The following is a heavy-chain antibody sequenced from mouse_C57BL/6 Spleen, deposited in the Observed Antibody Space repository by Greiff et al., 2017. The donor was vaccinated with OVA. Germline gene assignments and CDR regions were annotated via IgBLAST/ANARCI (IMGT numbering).Heavy chain of an antibody. Sequence: EVQLVESEGGLVQPGSSMKLSCTASGFTFSDYYMAWVRQVPEKGLEWVANINYDGSSTYYLDSLKSRFIISRDNAKNILYLQMSSLKSEDTATYYCARGAYGNWYFDVWGTGTTVTVSS. CDR2: INYDGSST. J-gene: IGHJ1*03. CDR3: ARGAYGNWYFDV. V-gene: IGHV5-16*01. CDR1: GFTFSDYY. D-gene: IGHD2-1*01.